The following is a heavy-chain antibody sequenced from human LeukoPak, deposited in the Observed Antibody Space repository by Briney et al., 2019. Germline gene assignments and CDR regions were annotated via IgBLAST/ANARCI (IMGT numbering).Heavy chain of an antibody. Sequence: GGSLRLSCAASGFTFSTYEMNWVRQAPGKGLEWVSYISSSGSTIYYADSVKGRFTISRDNAEKSLYLQMNSLRAEDTAVYYCARIAYYYDSIGRPFDYWGQGTLVTVSS. CDR1: GFTFSTYE. D-gene: IGHD3-22*01. CDR3: ARIAYYYDSIGRPFDY. CDR2: ISSSGSTI. V-gene: IGHV3-48*03. J-gene: IGHJ4*02.